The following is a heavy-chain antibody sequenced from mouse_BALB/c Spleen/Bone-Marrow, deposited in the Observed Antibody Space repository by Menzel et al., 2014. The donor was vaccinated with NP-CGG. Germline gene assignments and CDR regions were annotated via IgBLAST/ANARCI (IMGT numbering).Heavy chain of an antibody. J-gene: IGHJ2*01. V-gene: IGHV1S81*02. CDR1: GYTFTSYW. D-gene: IGHD2-4*01. CDR3: ARERYDYDWKDY. CDR2: INPSNGRT. Sequence: QVQLQQPGAELVKPGASVKLSCEASGYTFTSYWMHWVKQRPGQGLEWIGEINPSNGRTNYNEKFKSKATLTVDKSSSTAYMQLSSLTSEDSAVYYCARERYDYDWKDYWGQGTTLTVSS.